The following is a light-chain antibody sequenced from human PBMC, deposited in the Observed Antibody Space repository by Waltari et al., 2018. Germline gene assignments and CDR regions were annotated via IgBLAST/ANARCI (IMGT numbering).Light chain of an antibody. CDR1: RSISTW. CDR3: QQYNSYSYT. J-gene: IGKJ2*01. Sequence: IKLPQSPSTLSAFVEDRFTIPSRASRSISTWLAWYQQKPGKAPNLLIYKASTLHSGVPSRFSGSGSGTEFTLTISSLQPDDIATYFCQQYNSYSYTFGQGTKLEIK. CDR2: KAS. V-gene: IGKV1-5*03.